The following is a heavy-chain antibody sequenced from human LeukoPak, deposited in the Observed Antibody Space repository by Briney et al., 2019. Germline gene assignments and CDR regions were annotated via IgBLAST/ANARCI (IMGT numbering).Heavy chain of an antibody. Sequence: SETLPLTCTVSGGSISSSSYYWGWIRQPPGKGLEWIGSIYYSGSTYYNPSLKSRVTISVDTSKNQFSLKLSSVTAADTAVYYCILYSYGTKIDYWGQGTLVTVSS. J-gene: IGHJ4*02. CDR2: IYYSGST. V-gene: IGHV4-39*01. CDR1: GGSISSSSYY. CDR3: ILYSYGTKIDY. D-gene: IGHD5-18*01.